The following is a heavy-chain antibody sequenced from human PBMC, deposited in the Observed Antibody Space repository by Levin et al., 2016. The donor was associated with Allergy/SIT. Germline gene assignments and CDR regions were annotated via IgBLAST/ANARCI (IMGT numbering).Heavy chain of an antibody. Sequence: VRQAPGKGLEWVSIIYSGGNTYYADSVKGRFTISRHNSKNTLYLQMSSLRPEDTAVYYCATTTEEYYYGSGSYVYWGQGTLVTVSS. CDR3: ATTTEEYYYGSGSYVY. V-gene: IGHV3-53*04. D-gene: IGHD3-10*01. CDR2: IYSGGNT. J-gene: IGHJ4*02.